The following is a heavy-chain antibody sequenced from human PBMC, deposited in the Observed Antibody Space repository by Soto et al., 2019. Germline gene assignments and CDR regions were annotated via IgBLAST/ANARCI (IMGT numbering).Heavy chain of an antibody. J-gene: IGHJ1*01. CDR3: AREVWVAGLLVGSGGFQH. CDR1: GFTFSSYS. V-gene: IGHV3-21*01. D-gene: IGHD6-19*01. CDR2: ISSSSSYI. Sequence: PGGSLRLSCAASGFTFSSYSMNWVRQAPGKGLEWVSPISSSSSYIYYADSVKGRFTISRDNAKNSLYLQMNSLRAEDTAVYYCAREVWVAGLLVGSGGFQHWGQGTLVTVSS.